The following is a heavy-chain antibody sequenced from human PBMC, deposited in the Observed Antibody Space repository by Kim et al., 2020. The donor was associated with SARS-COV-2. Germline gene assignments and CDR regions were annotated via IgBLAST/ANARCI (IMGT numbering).Heavy chain of an antibody. D-gene: IGHD3-22*01. CDR2: IYYSGST. CDR3: ARAVITMIVVVNAFDY. Sequence: SETLSLICTVSGGSISSGGYYWSWIRQHPGKGLEWIGYIYYSGSTYYNPSLKSRVSISVDTSKNQFSLKLSSVTAADTAVYYCARAVITMIVVVNAFDYWGQGTLVNVSS. J-gene: IGHJ4*02. CDR1: GGSISSGGYY. V-gene: IGHV4-31*03.